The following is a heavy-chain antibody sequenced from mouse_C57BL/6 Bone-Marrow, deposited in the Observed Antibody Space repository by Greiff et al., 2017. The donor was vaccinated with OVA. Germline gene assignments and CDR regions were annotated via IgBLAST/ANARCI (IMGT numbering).Heavy chain of an antibody. CDR1: GYTFTSYW. CDR2: IDPSDSYP. CDR3: AGGLYAMDY. V-gene: IGHV1-69*01. J-gene: IGHJ4*01. Sequence: VQLKQPGAELVMPGASVKLSCKASGYTFTSYWMHWVKQRPGQGLEWIGEIDPSDSYPNYNQKFKGKATLTVDKSSSTAYMQLSSLTSEASAVYYCAGGLYAMDYWGQGTSVTVSS.